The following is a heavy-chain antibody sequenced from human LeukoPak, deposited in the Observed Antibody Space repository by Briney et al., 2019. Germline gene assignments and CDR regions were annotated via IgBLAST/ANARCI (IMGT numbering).Heavy chain of an antibody. CDR1: GYTFTSYG. V-gene: IGHV1-8*02. Sequence: ASVKVSCKASGYTFTSYGISWVRQAPGQGLEWMGWMNPNSGNTGYAQKFQGRVTMTRNTSISTAYMELSSLRSEDTAVYYCAREVDHYYDSSGYKGGCNYWGQGTLVTVSS. CDR3: AREVDHYYDSSGYKGGCNY. J-gene: IGHJ4*02. CDR2: MNPNSGNT. D-gene: IGHD3-22*01.